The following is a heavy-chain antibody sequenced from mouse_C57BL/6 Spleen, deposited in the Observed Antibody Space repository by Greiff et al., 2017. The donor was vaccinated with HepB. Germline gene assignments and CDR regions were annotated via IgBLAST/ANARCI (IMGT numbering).Heavy chain of an antibody. CDR2: IDPETGGT. Sequence: VQLQQSGAELVRPGASVTLSCKASGYTFTDYEMHWVKLTPVHGLEWIGAIDPETGGTAYNQKFKGKAILTADKSSSTAYMELRSLTSEGSAVYYSTTVWLRRRTMDYWGQGTSVTVSS. J-gene: IGHJ4*01. V-gene: IGHV1-15*01. D-gene: IGHD2-2*01. CDR1: GYTFTDYE. CDR3: TTVWLRRRTMDY.